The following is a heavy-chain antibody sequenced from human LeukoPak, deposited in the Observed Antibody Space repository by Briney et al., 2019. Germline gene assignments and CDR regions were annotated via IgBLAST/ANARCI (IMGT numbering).Heavy chain of an antibody. J-gene: IGHJ3*02. Sequence: GGSLRLSCAASGFTFSSYEMNWVRQAPGKGLEWVSYISSSGSTIYYADSVKGRFTISRDNAKNSLYLQMNSLRAEDTAVYYCARCYGSGSYIFAFDIWGQGTMVTVSS. D-gene: IGHD3-10*01. CDR3: ARCYGSGSYIFAFDI. V-gene: IGHV3-48*03. CDR1: GFTFSSYE. CDR2: ISSSGSTI.